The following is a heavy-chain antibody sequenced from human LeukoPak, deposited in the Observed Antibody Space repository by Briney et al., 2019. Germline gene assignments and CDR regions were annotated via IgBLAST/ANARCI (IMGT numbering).Heavy chain of an antibody. V-gene: IGHV1-2*02. CDR2: INPYSGGT. CDR3: AREMGVGTASYYYMDV. Sequence: ASVKVSCKASGYSFNDKYLHWVRQAPGQGLEWMGWINPYSGGTNYAQKLQGRVTMTTDTSTSTAYMELRSLRSDDTAVYYCAREMGVGTASYYYMDVWGKGTTVTISS. J-gene: IGHJ6*03. D-gene: IGHD5-18*01. CDR1: GYSFNDKY.